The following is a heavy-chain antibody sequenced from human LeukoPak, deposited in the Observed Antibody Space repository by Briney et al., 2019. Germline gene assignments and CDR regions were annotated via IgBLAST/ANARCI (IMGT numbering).Heavy chain of an antibody. CDR2: ISYDGSNR. CDR1: GFTFSSYA. V-gene: IGHV3-30-3*01. J-gene: IGHJ4*02. Sequence: PGGSLRLSCAASGFTFSSYAMHWVRQALGKGLEWVAVISYDGSNRYYADSVKGRFTISRDSSKNTLYLQMNSLRVEDTALYYCARGRGVGEQWLLRGYFDYWGQGTLVTVSS. CDR3: ARGRGVGEQWLLRGYFDY. D-gene: IGHD6-19*01.